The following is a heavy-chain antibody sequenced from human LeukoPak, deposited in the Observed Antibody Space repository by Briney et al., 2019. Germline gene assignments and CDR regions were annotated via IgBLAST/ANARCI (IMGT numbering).Heavy chain of an antibody. CDR3: ARGYCSSTSCRLNDY. J-gene: IGHJ4*02. Sequence: GGSLRLSCAASGFTFSSYAMHWVRQAPGKGLEYVSAISSNGGSTYYANSVKGRFTISRDNSKNTLYLQMGSLRAEDMAVYYCARGYCSSTSCRLNDYWGQGTLVTVSS. D-gene: IGHD2-2*01. V-gene: IGHV3-64*01. CDR2: ISSNGGST. CDR1: GFTFSSYA.